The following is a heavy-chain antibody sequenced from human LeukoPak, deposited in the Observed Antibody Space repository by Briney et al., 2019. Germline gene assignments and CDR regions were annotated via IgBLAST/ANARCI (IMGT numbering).Heavy chain of an antibody. D-gene: IGHD3-22*01. CDR3: ARGAYYYED. J-gene: IGHJ4*02. CDR2: ISSSSTTI. V-gene: IGHV3-48*01. Sequence: VRXAXXKGLEWFSYISSSSTTIYYADSVKGRFTISRDNAKTSLYLQMNSLRAEDTAVYYCARGAYYYEDWGQGTLVTVSS.